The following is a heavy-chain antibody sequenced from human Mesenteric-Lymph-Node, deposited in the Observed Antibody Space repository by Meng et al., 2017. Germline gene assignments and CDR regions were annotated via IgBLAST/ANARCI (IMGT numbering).Heavy chain of an antibody. CDR3: AKDGGRWSPGYFDS. D-gene: IGHD3-16*01. J-gene: IGHJ4*02. Sequence: GGSLRLSCAASGFTFSSYAMSWVRQAPGKGLEWVSAISGSGGSTYYADSVKGRFTISRDNSKNTVSLQMNSLRVEDTAVYFCAKDGGRWSPGYFDSWGRGTLVTVSS. CDR2: ISGSGGST. V-gene: IGHV3-23*01. CDR1: GFTFSSYA.